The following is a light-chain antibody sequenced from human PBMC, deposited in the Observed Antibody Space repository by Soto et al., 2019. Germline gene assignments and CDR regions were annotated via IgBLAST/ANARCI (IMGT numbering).Light chain of an antibody. V-gene: IGKV3-15*01. Sequence: DIARAQSPSTLSVSLGDRVTIACRASQSVSSTLASYQQKPGQAPSLLISGASTRAAGIPARFSGSGSGTEFTLTISSLQTDDFAVYYCQQYITCWTFGQGTKV. CDR3: QQYITCWT. CDR1: QSVSST. J-gene: IGKJ1*01. CDR2: GAS.